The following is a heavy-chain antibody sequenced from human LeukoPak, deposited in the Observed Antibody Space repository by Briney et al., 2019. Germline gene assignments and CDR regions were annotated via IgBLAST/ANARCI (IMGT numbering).Heavy chain of an antibody. J-gene: IGHJ4*02. V-gene: IGHV4-4*02. Sequence: PSETLSLTCVVSGASISSSNWWSWVHQPPEKGLEWIGEISHSGSTKYTPSLKSRVTISMDKSKNQFSLKLSSVTAADTAVYYCARSAGWWSLDYWGQGALVTVSS. CDR3: ARSAGWWSLDY. D-gene: IGHD6-19*01. CDR1: GASISSSNW. CDR2: ISHSGST.